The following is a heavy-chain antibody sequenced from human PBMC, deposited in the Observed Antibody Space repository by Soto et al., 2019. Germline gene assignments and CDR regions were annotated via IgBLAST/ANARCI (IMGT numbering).Heavy chain of an antibody. D-gene: IGHD6-13*01. Sequence: QAQLQESGPGPVKPSETLSLTCTVSGVSVSGGTHYWSWIRQPPGKGLEWIGYIYNSGSTNYNPSRKSRVTISVDTSKNQFSLKLSSGTAADTAVYYCARGYRTSWYWFDLWGRGTLVTVSS. V-gene: IGHV4-61*01. CDR1: GVSVSGGTHY. J-gene: IGHJ2*01. CDR2: IYNSGST. CDR3: ARGYRTSWYWFDL.